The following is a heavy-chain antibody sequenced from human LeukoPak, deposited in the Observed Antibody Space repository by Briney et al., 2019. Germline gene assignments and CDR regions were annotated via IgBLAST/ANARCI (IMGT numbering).Heavy chain of an antibody. J-gene: IGHJ4*02. D-gene: IGHD6-13*01. CDR1: GFTFSSYW. Sequence: GASLRLSCAASGFTFSSYWMSWVRRAPGKGLEWVANIKQDGSEKYYVDSMKGRFTVSRDNAKNSLYLQMNSLRVEDTAMYYCAKVAASGISPTDYWGQGTLVTVSS. CDR3: AKVAASGISPTDY. V-gene: IGHV3-7*01. CDR2: IKQDGSEK.